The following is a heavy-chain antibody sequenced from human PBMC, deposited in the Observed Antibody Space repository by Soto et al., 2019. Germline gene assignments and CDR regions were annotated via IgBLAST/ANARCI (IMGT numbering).Heavy chain of an antibody. CDR1: GGSISSGGYY. Sequence: QVQLQESGPGLVKPSQTLSLTCTVSGGSISSGGYYWSWIRQHPGKGLEWIGYIYYSGSTYYNPSRKRRVTIAVDTSKNQFSLKLSSVTAADTAVYSCTGGSGYDRFDYWGQGTLVTVSS. CDR3: TGGSGYDRFDY. D-gene: IGHD5-12*01. V-gene: IGHV4-31*03. J-gene: IGHJ4*02. CDR2: IYYSGST.